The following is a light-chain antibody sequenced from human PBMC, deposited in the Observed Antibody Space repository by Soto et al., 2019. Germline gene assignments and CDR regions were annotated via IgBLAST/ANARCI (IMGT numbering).Light chain of an antibody. CDR2: AAS. J-gene: IGKJ1*01. Sequence: DIQMTQSPSSVSASVGDRVTISCLASQGISRSLAWYQQKPGKAPKLLIYAASSLQSGVPSRFSGSGFGTDFTLTISSLQPEDFATYSCQQSYNSPQTFGQGTKVDIK. V-gene: IGKV1D-12*01. CDR1: QGISRS. CDR3: QQSYNSPQT.